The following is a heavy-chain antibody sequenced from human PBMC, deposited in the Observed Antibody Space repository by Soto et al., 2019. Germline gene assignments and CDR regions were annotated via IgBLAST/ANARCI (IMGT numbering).Heavy chain of an antibody. Sequence: SVKVSCKASGGTFSSYAISWVRQAPGQGLEWMGGIIPIFGTANYAQKFQGRVTITADESTSTAYMELSSLRSEDTAVYYCAVPLCRNGIQPSYCMDVWGKGTTVTVSS. J-gene: IGHJ6*04. CDR1: GGTFSSYA. CDR2: IIPIFGTA. D-gene: IGHD2-8*01. V-gene: IGHV1-69*13. CDR3: AVPLCRNGIQPSYCMDV.